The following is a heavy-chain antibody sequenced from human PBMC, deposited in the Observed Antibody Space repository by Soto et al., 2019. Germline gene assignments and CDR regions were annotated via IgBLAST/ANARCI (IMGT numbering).Heavy chain of an antibody. V-gene: IGHV1-46*01. CDR1: GYTFTSYY. D-gene: IGHD6-19*01. J-gene: IGHJ4*02. CDR3: AREAGAFDY. CDR2: INPSGGST. Sequence: QVQLVQSGAEVKKPGASVKVSCKASGYTFTSYYMHWVRQAPGQGLEWMGIINPSGGSTSYAQKFQGSVTMTRDTSTSTVYMELSSLRSEYTAGYYCAREAGAFDYWGQGTLVTVSS.